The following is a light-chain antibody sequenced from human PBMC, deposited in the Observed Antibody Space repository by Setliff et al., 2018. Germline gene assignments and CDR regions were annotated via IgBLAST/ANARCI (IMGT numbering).Light chain of an antibody. CDR1: SSDVGGYNY. J-gene: IGLJ1*01. V-gene: IGLV2-8*01. CDR2: EVS. Sequence: SALAQPPSASGSPGQSVTISCTGTSSDVGGYNYVSWYQQHPGKAPKLMIYEVSKRPSGVPDRFSGSKSGNTASLTVSGLQAEDEADYYCQSYDSSLSGSGVFGTGTKVTVL. CDR3: QSYDSSLSGSGV.